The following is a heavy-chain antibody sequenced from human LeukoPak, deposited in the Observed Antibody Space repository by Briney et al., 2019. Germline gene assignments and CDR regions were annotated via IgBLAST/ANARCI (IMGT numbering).Heavy chain of an antibody. Sequence: GGSLRLSCAASGFTFSSYAMSWVRQAPGKGLEWVSAISGSGGSTYYADSVKGRFTISRDNSKNTLYLQMNSLRAEDTAVYYCARDDCSGGSCYKNWFDPWGQGTLVTVSS. CDR1: GFTFSSYA. D-gene: IGHD2-15*01. J-gene: IGHJ5*02. V-gene: IGHV3-23*01. CDR3: ARDDCSGGSCYKNWFDP. CDR2: ISGSGGST.